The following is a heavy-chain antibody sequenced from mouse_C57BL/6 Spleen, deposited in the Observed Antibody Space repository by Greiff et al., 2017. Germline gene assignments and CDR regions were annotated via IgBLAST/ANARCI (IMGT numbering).Heavy chain of an antibody. J-gene: IGHJ3*01. D-gene: IGHD1-3*01. Sequence: QVQLQQPGAELVRPGSSVKLSCKASGYTFTSYWMHWVKQRPIQGLEWIGNIDPSDSEAHYNQKFKDKATLTVDKSSSTAYMQLSSLTSEDSAVYYCARKGSSGLPYWGQGTLVTVSA. CDR3: ARKGSSGLPY. CDR2: IDPSDSEA. CDR1: GYTFTSYW. V-gene: IGHV1-52*01.